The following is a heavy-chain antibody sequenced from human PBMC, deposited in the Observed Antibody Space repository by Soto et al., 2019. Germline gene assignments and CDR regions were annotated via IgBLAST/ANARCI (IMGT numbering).Heavy chain of an antibody. CDR1: GGSMSSHY. Sequence: SETLSLTCTVSGGSMSSHYWTWLRQPPGKGLEWIGYISYSGSSYYNPSVKSRVTISADTSRNQFSLRLTSVIAADTAVYFCARADPDASVGFWGQGTLVTVSS. J-gene: IGHJ4*02. CDR2: ISYSGSS. V-gene: IGHV4-59*11. D-gene: IGHD3-16*01. CDR3: ARADPDASVGF.